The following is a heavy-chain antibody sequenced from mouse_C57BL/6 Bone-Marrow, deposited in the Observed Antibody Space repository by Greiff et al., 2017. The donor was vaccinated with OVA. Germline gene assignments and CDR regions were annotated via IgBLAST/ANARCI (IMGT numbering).Heavy chain of an antibody. D-gene: IGHD1-1*01. CDR2: ISYDGSN. Sequence: VQLQQSGPGLVKPSQSLSLTCSVTGYSITSGYYWNWIRQFPGNKLEWLGYISYDGSNNYNPSLKNRISITRDTSKNQFFLKLNAVTTEDTATYYCARDRHYYYGRRGAYWGQGTLVTVSA. J-gene: IGHJ3*01. V-gene: IGHV3-6*01. CDR3: ARDRHYYYGRRGAY. CDR1: GYSITSGYY.